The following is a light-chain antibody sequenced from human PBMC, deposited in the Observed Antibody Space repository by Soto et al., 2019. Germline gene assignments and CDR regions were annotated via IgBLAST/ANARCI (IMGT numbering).Light chain of an antibody. J-gene: IGKJ1*01. CDR2: GA. CDR3: LHYYNWPRT. CDR1: QSIGNN. Sequence: EIVMTQSPSTLSVSPWESSALSFRASQSIGNNLAWYQQKPGQAARLLIYGATRVTGLPARFSGSGSGTEFTLTISSLQSEDFAVYYCLHYYNWPRTFGQGTKVDI. V-gene: IGKV3-15*01.